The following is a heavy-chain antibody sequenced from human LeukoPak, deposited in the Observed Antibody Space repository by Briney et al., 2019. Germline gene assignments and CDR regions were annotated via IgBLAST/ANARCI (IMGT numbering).Heavy chain of an antibody. J-gene: IGHJ4*02. CDR3: ARARQLAIFDY. D-gene: IGHD6-13*01. CDR1: GFTVSSNY. V-gene: IGHV3-30-3*01. Sequence: PGGSLRLSCAASGFTVSSNYMSWVRQAPGKGLEWVAVISYDGSNKYYADSVKGRFTISRDNSKNTLYLQMNSLRAEDTAVYYCARARQLAIFDYWGQGTLVTVSS. CDR2: ISYDGSNK.